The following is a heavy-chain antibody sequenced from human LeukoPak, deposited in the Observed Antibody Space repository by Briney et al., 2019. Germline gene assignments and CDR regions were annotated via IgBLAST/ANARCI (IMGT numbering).Heavy chain of an antibody. CDR3: ARKFGSYYSDY. Sequence: GGSLRLSFAASGFTFSSDVMSWVRQAPGKGLGWVSGISGGGGSTYYADSVKGRFTGPRDNSKNPLYLQVNSLRAEDTAVYYCARKFGSYYSDYWGQGTLVTVSS. CDR1: GFTFSSDV. J-gene: IGHJ4*02. V-gene: IGHV3-23*01. D-gene: IGHD1-26*01. CDR2: ISGGGGST.